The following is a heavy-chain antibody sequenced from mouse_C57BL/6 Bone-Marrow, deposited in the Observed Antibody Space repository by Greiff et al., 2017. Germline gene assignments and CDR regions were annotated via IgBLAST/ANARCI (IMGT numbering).Heavy chain of an antibody. Sequence: QVQLQQSGAELVRPGTSVKMSCKASGYTFTNYWIGWAKQRPGHGLEWIGDIYPGGGYTNYNEKFKGKATLTADKSSSTAYMQFSSLTAEDSSIYYSARLRFTTVVDWYFDVWGTGTTVTVSS. V-gene: IGHV1-63*01. CDR2: IYPGGGYT. CDR3: ARLRFTTVVDWYFDV. D-gene: IGHD1-1*01. J-gene: IGHJ1*03. CDR1: GYTFTNYW.